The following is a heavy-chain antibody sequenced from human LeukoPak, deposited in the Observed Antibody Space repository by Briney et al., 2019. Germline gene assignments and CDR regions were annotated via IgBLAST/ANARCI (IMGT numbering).Heavy chain of an antibody. CDR3: ARIYCGGDCRGYYYHYYMDV. CDR1: GGSISSGSYY. D-gene: IGHD2-21*02. CDR2: IYTSGST. V-gene: IGHV4-61*02. Sequence: SETLSLTCTVSGGSISSGSYYWSWIRQPAGKGLEWIGRIYTSGSTRYNPSLKSRVTISVDTSKNQFSLKLSSVTAADTAVYYCARIYCGGDCRGYYYHYYMDVWGKGTTVTISS. J-gene: IGHJ6*03.